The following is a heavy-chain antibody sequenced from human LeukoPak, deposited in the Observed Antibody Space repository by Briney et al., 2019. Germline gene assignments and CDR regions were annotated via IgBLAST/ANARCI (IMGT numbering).Heavy chain of an antibody. CDR3: ATSLRNEYSSSPGWFDP. D-gene: IGHD6-6*01. CDR2: IYYSGST. J-gene: IGHJ5*02. V-gene: IGHV4-59*01. Sequence: SETLSLTCTVSGGSISSYYWSWIRQPPGKGLEWIGYIYYSGSTNYNPSLKSRVTIPVDTSKSQFSLKLSSVTAADTAVYYCATSLRNEYSSSPGWFDPWGQGTLVTVSS. CDR1: GGSISSYY.